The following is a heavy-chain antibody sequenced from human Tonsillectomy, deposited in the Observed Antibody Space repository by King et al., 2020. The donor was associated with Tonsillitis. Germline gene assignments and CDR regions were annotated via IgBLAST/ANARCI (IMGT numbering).Heavy chain of an antibody. D-gene: IGHD1-26*01. CDR2: INPSGGST. Sequence: VQLVESGAEVKKPGASVKVSCKASGYTFTSYYMHWVRQAPGQGLEWMGIINPSGGSTSYAQKFQGRVTMTRDTSTSTVYMVLSSLRSEDTAVYYCARGSIVGATPYPFDYWGQGTLVTVSS. CDR1: GYTFTSYY. V-gene: IGHV1-46*01. CDR3: ARGSIVGATPYPFDY. J-gene: IGHJ4*02.